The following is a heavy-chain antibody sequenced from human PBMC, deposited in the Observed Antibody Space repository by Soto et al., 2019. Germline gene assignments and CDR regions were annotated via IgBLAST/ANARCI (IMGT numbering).Heavy chain of an antibody. J-gene: IGHJ4*02. CDR1: GFTFSSYA. V-gene: IGHV3-30-3*01. CDR2: ISYDGSNK. D-gene: IGHD5-18*01. CDR3: ARVLYSYGPTDPLDY. Sequence: GGSLRLSCAASGFTFSSYAMHWVRQAPGKGLEWVAVISYDGSNKYYADSVKGRFTISRDNSKNTLYLQMNSLRAEDTAVYYCARVLYSYGPTDPLDYWGQGTLVTVSS.